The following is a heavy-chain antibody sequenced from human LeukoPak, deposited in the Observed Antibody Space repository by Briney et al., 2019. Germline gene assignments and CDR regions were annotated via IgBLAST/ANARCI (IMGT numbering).Heavy chain of an antibody. D-gene: IGHD3-3*01. CDR3: ARGHPWEYYDFWSGYQGAFDI. CDR1: GYTFTSYD. Sequence: ASVKVSCKASGYTFTSYDINWVRQATGQGLEWMGWMNPNSGNTGYAQKFQGRVTITRNTSISTAYMELSSLRSEDTAVYYCARGHPWEYYDFWSGYQGAFDIWGQGTMVTVSS. V-gene: IGHV1-8*03. J-gene: IGHJ3*02. CDR2: MNPNSGNT.